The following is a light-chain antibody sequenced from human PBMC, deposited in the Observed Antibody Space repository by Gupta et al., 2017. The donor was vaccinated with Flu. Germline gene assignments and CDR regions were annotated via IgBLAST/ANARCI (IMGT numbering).Light chain of an antibody. CDR2: WAS. CDR1: QSLLAASNNQDF. Sequence: IVLTQSPDSLAVSLGERATINCKSSQSLLAASNNQDFLAWFQKKPGQPPRVLIYWASTRQPGVPDRFSGSGSGTDFTPTISSRQAEDMAVYYCHQVYSAPLTFGQGTRLEIK. V-gene: IGKV4-1*01. CDR3: HQVYSAPLT. J-gene: IGKJ5*01.